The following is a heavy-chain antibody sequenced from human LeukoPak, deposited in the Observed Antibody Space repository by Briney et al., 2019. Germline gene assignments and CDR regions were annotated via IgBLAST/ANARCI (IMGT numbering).Heavy chain of an antibody. CDR3: AKDGGYCSGGSCYGDAFDI. Sequence: GGSLRLSCAASGFTFSSYAMHWVRQAPGKGLEWVAVISYDGSNKYYADSVKGRFTISRDNSKNTLYLQMNSLRAEDTAVYYCAKDGGYCSGGSCYGDAFDIWGQGTMVTVSS. D-gene: IGHD2-15*01. V-gene: IGHV3-30*04. J-gene: IGHJ3*02. CDR1: GFTFSSYA. CDR2: ISYDGSNK.